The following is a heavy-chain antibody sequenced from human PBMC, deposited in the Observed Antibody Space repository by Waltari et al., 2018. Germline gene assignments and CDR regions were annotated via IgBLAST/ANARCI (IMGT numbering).Heavy chain of an antibody. J-gene: IGHJ4*02. CDR1: GFTFRTAS. CDR3: ARARSYYVNYFDY. V-gene: IGHV3-21*01. D-gene: IGHD1-26*01. Sequence: EVQLVESGGGLVKPGGSLSLSCAASGFTFRTASMNWFRQAPGKGLEWVSSISSSSSYIYYADSVKGRFTISRDNAKNSLYLQMNSLRAEDTAVYYCARARSYYVNYFDYWGQGTLVTVSS. CDR2: ISSSSSYI.